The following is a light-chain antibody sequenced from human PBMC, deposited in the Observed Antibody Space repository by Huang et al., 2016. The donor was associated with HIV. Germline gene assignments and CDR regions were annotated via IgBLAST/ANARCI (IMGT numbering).Light chain of an antibody. Sequence: DIQMTQSPSSLSASVGDRVTITCRASQPITTNLNWYQQKPGKAPKLLIYDASTLHSGGPSRCSGSGSGTDFTLTISSLQPEDFATYHCHQTYGTPETFGQGTKVDIK. V-gene: IGKV1-39*01. CDR1: QPITTN. CDR2: DAS. CDR3: HQTYGTPET. J-gene: IGKJ1*01.